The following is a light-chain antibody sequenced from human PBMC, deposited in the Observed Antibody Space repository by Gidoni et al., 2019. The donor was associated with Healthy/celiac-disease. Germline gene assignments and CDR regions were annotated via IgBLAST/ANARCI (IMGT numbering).Light chain of an antibody. J-gene: IGKJ2*03. CDR3: QQSYSTPPGYS. Sequence: DIQMTQSPSSLSASVGDRVTITCRASQSISSYLNWYQQKPGKAPKLLIYAASSLQSGVPSRFSGSGSGTDFTITIRSLQPEDFATYYCQQSYSTPPGYSFXXXTKLEIK. V-gene: IGKV1-39*01. CDR2: AAS. CDR1: QSISSY.